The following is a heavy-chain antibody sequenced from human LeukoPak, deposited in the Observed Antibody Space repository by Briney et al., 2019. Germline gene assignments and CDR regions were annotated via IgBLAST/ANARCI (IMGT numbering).Heavy chain of an antibody. Sequence: SETLSLTCAVYGGSFSGYYWSWIRQPPGKGLEWIGEINHSGSTNYNPSLKSRVTISVDTSKNQFSLKLSSVAAADTAVYYCARMGSRPFDYWGQGTLVTVS. V-gene: IGHV4-34*01. CDR1: GGSFSGYY. CDR2: INHSGST. D-gene: IGHD2-15*01. J-gene: IGHJ4*02. CDR3: ARMGSRPFDY.